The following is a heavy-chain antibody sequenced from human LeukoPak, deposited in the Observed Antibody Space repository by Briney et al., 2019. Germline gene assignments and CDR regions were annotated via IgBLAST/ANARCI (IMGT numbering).Heavy chain of an antibody. CDR3: AKGGGPAVAGPFYYYYGMDV. V-gene: IGHV3-23*01. D-gene: IGHD6-19*01. CDR1: GFTFSSYA. CDR2: ISGSGGST. J-gene: IGHJ6*02. Sequence: GGSLRLSCAASGFTFSSYAMSWVRQAPGKGLEWVSAISGSGGSTYYADSVKGRFTISRDNSKNTLYLQMNSLRAEDTAVYYCAKGGGPAVAGPFYYYYGMDVWGQGTTVTVSS.